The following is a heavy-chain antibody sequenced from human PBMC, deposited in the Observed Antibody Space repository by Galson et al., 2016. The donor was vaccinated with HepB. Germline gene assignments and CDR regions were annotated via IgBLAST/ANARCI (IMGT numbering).Heavy chain of an antibody. CDR3: AKARTVTTTRYAFDI. J-gene: IGHJ3*02. D-gene: IGHD4-17*01. V-gene: IGHV3-9*01. Sequence: SLRLSCAASEFRFGDYAMHWVRQAPGKGLEWVSGISWHSGSIGYADSVKGRFTISRDNAKNSLYLQMNSLRPEDTALYYCAKARTVTTTRYAFDIWGQGTMVTVSS. CDR2: ISWHSGSI. CDR1: EFRFGDYA.